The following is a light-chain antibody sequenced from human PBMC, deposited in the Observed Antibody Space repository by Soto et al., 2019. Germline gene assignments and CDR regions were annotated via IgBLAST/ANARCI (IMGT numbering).Light chain of an antibody. V-gene: IGLV2-14*01. CDR1: SSDFGDYDY. CDR3: TSYTTTSTYV. J-gene: IGLJ1*01. CDR2: EVT. Sequence: QSVLTQPASVSGSPGQSITISCTGTSSDFGDYDYVSWYLQHPGKVPKLMIYEVTNRPSGVSHRFSGSKSGNTASLTISGLQAEDEADYYCTSYTTTSTYVFGTGTKVTVL.